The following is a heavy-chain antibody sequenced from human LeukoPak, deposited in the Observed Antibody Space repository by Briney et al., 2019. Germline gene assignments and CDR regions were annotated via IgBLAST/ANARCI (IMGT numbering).Heavy chain of an antibody. J-gene: IGHJ5*02. V-gene: IGHV4-59*11. Sequence: SSETLSRTCTGSGCSISSHYWSWIRQPPGKGLEWIGYIYYSGSTNYNHSLNSRVIISVDTSKNQFSLKLSSVSAADTAVYYCAREGHGGSYFSWFDPWGQGTLVTVSS. D-gene: IGHD1-26*01. CDR1: GCSISSHY. CDR3: AREGHGGSYFSWFDP. CDR2: IYYSGST.